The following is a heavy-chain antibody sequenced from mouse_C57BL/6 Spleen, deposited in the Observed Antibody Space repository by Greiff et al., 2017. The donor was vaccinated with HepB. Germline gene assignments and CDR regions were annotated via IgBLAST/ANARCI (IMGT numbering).Heavy chain of an antibody. CDR3: ARGRYYGSSYHAMDY. CDR2: IHPNSGST. D-gene: IGHD1-1*01. V-gene: IGHV1-64*01. CDR1: GYTFTSYW. Sequence: VQLQQPGAELVKPGASVKLSCKASGYTFTSYWMHWVKQRPGQGLEWIGMIHPNSGSTNYNEKFKSKATLTVDKSSSTAYMQLSSLTSEDSAVYYCARGRYYGSSYHAMDYWGQGTSVTVSS. J-gene: IGHJ4*01.